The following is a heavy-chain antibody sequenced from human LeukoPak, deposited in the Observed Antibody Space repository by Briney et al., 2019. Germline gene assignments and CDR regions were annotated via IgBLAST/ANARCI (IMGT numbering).Heavy chain of an antibody. V-gene: IGHV4-34*01. Sequence: PSETLSLTCAVYGGSFSGYYWSWIRQPPGKGLEWIGEINHSGSTNYNPSLKSRVTISVDTSKNQFSLKLSSVTAADTAVYYCARAEVRWLYNWFDPRGQGTLVTVSS. J-gene: IGHJ5*02. CDR2: INHSGST. CDR3: ARAEVRWLYNWFDP. D-gene: IGHD4-23*01. CDR1: GGSFSGYY.